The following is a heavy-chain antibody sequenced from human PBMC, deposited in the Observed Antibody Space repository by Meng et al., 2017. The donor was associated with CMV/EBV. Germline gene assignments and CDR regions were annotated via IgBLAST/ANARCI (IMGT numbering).Heavy chain of an antibody. V-gene: IGHV4-59*01. Sequence: SETLSLTCTVSGGSISSYYWSWIRHPPGKGLEWIGYIYYSGSTNYNPSLKSRVTISVDTSKNQFSLKLSSVTAADTAVYYCARGGLEGPSYYDFWSGYYSRVGWFDPWGQGTLVTVSS. D-gene: IGHD3-3*01. CDR3: ARGGLEGPSYYDFWSGYYSRVGWFDP. J-gene: IGHJ5*02. CDR1: GGSISSYY. CDR2: IYYSGST.